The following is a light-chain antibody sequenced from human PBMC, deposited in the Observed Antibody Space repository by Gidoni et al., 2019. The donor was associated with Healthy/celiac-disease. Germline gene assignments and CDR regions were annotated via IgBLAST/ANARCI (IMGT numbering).Light chain of an antibody. J-gene: IGKJ2*01. V-gene: IGKV4-1*01. CDR1: QSVLYSSNNKNY. CDR3: QQYYSTPYT. Sequence: DIVMTQSPDSLAVSLGERATINCKSSQSVLYSSNNKNYLALYQQKPGQPPKLLIYWAATRESGVPDRFSGSGSGTDFTLTNSSLQAEDVAVYYCQQYYSTPYTFGQXTKLEIK. CDR2: WAA.